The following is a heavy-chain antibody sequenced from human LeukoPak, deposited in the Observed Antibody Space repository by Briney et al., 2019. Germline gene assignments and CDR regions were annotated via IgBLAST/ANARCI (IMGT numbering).Heavy chain of an antibody. CDR2: IKYDGSHK. CDR3: ASPHDSSGND. Sequence: QAGGSLRLSCVASGFSFSSYWMAWVRQAPGKGLEWVANIKYDGSHKYYVDSVKGRFTISRDNAKNSVYLQMNSLRVDDTAVYFCASPHDSSGNDWGQGTMVTVSS. J-gene: IGHJ4*02. CDR1: GFSFSSYW. V-gene: IGHV3-7*01. D-gene: IGHD3-22*01.